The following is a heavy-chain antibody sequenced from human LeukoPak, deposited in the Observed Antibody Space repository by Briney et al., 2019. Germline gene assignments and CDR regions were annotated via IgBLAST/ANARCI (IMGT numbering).Heavy chain of an antibody. CDR1: GFTFSSYD. V-gene: IGHV3-23*01. D-gene: IGHD6-19*01. Sequence: SGGSLRLSCAASGFTFSSYDMSWVRQAPGKGLEWVSAISGSGGSTYYADSVKGRFTISRDNSKNTLYLQMNSLRAEDTAVYYCAKGDRIAVAGTFSLGETRSYYFDYWGQGTLVTVSS. CDR3: AKGDRIAVAGTFSLGETRSYYFDY. CDR2: ISGSGGST. J-gene: IGHJ4*02.